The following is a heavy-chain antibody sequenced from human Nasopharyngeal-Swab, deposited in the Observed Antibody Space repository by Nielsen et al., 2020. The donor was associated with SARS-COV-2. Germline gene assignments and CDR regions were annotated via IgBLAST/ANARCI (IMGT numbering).Heavy chain of an antibody. J-gene: IGHJ6*02. CDR3: AIGAAVGTLFHGMDV. CDR2: IFPGDSDT. CDR1: GYRFTDYW. D-gene: IGHD1-26*01. Sequence: GESLQISCATSGYRFTDYWIAWVRQAPGKGLECMGTIFPGDSDTRYSPSFEGRVTISVDQSITAAYLHWTSLKASDTAKYYCAIGAAVGTLFHGMDVWGQGTMVTVPS. V-gene: IGHV5-51*01.